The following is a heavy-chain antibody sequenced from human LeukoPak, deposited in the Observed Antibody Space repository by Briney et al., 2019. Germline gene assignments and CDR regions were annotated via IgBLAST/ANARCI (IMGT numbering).Heavy chain of an antibody. CDR1: GXTFSSYA. Sequence: GGSLRLSCAASGXTFSSYAMSWVRQAPGKGLEWVSAISDNGGSTYYADSVKGRFTISRDNSKNTLYLQMNSLRAEDTALYYCAKDLEEIVVVTTTLDYWGQGTLVTVSS. J-gene: IGHJ4*02. D-gene: IGHD2-21*02. CDR2: ISDNGGST. CDR3: AKDLEEIVVVTTTLDY. V-gene: IGHV3-23*01.